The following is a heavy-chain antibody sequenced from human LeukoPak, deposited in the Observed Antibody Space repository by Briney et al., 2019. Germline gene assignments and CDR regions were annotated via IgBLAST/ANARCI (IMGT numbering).Heavy chain of an antibody. CDR1: GDSISTNC. CDR3: ARDVLGMSGVWFFDL. Sequence: SETLSLTCAVSGDSISTNCWTWIRQPAGKGLEWIGRVCTSGITNYNPSLHSRITMSLDPSKKQCSLRLTPVTAADTAVYYCARDVLGMSGVWFFDLWGRGTLVSVSS. D-gene: IGHD7-27*01. V-gene: IGHV4-4*07. J-gene: IGHJ2*01. CDR2: VCTSGIT.